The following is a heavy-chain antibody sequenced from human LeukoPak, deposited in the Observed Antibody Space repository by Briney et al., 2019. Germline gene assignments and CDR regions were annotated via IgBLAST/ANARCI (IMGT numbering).Heavy chain of an antibody. CDR2: IRSDGSNE. J-gene: IGHJ4*02. CDR3: ATDGGHYDVDY. CDR1: GLTFDAYG. Sequence: GGSLRLSCEASGLTFDAYGMHWVRQAPGKGLEWVAMIRSDGSNEYYADSVRGRFTISRDNSRTTLYLQMNSLRVEDTAVYYCATDGGHYDVDYWGQGTLVTVSA. D-gene: IGHD5-12*01. V-gene: IGHV3-30*02.